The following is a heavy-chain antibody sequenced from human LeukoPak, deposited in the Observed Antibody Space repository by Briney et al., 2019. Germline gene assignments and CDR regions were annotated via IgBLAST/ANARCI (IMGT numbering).Heavy chain of an antibody. CDR2: ISWNSGSI. CDR1: GFTFDDYA. Sequence: PGGSLRLSCAASGFTFDDYAMHWVRQAPGKGLEWVSGISWNSGSIGYADSVKGRFTISRDNAKNSLYLQMNSLRAEDTALYYCAKGREVVAATWDYFDYWGQGTLVTVSS. V-gene: IGHV3-9*01. D-gene: IGHD2-15*01. CDR3: AKGREVVAATWDYFDY. J-gene: IGHJ4*02.